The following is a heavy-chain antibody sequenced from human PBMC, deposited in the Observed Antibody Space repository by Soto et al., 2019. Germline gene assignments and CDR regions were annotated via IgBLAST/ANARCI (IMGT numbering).Heavy chain of an antibody. CDR3: ARGHWPDRLSN. V-gene: IGHV4-59*12. CDR2: LYDSGRT. Sequence: PSETLSLTCTVSGGSINSYYWSWIRQSPGKGLEWIGYLYDSGRTNYNPSLKSRVTISGDTSNKQFSLKLRSVTAADTAVYYCARGHWPDRLSNWGPGTLVTVSS. D-gene: IGHD3-16*02. J-gene: IGHJ4*02. CDR1: GGSINSYY.